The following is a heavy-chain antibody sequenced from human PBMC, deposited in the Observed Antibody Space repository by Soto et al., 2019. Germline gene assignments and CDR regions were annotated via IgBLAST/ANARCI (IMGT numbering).Heavy chain of an antibody. D-gene: IGHD2-2*01. CDR3: ARLNQLQPSYGMDV. CDR1: GYCISCDM. CDR2: IDPSDSYI. J-gene: IGHJ6*02. Sequence: PXASQKICCKSAGYCISCDMISWGRQMLGERVWWVGRIDPSDSYIDYSPSFQGHVTVAVDKSTTTAYLQWSSLKASNTAIYYCARLNQLQPSYGMDVWGQGTPVTVSS. V-gene: IGHV5-10-1*01.